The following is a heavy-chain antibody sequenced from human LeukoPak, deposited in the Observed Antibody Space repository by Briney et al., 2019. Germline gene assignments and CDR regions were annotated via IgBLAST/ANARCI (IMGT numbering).Heavy chain of an antibody. D-gene: IGHD6-13*01. CDR2: ISSSGSTI. CDR1: GFTFSSYE. J-gene: IGHJ6*03. V-gene: IGHV3-48*03. CDR3: ARDQKGYSTYYYYYYMDV. Sequence: GGSLRLSCAASGFTFSSYEMNWVRQAPGKGLEWVSYISSSGSTIYYADSVKGRFTISRDNAKNSLYLQMNSLRAEDTAVYYCARDQKGYSTYYYYYYMDVWGKGTTVTVSS.